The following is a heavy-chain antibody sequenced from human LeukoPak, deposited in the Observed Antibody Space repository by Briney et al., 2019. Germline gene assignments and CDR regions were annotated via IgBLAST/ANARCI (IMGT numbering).Heavy chain of an antibody. Sequence: LETLPLTCTVSGGSISSSGYNWGWIRQPPGKGLEWIGSIYYSGSTYYNPSLKSRVTISVDTSKNQFSLKLNSVTAADTAVYYCARLGVVVAATQIDHWGQGTLGTVSS. CDR2: IYYSGST. CDR1: GGSISSSGYN. CDR3: ARLGVVVAATQIDH. J-gene: IGHJ4*02. V-gene: IGHV4-39*01. D-gene: IGHD2-15*01.